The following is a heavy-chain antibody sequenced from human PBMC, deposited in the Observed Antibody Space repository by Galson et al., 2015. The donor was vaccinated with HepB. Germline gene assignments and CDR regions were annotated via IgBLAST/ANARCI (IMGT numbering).Heavy chain of an antibody. CDR1: GFSLSTSGVG. J-gene: IGHJ4*02. CDR3: AQKGARGFPFHY. CDR2: TYWDDDK. V-gene: IGHV2-5*02. Sequence: PALVKPTQTLTLTCNFSGFSLSTSGVGVGWFRQPPGKALEWLAVTYWDDDKRYSPTLKSRLTITKDTSKNQVVLTVTNMDPVDTATYYCAQKGARGFPFHYWGQGTLVTVSS. D-gene: IGHD3-10*01.